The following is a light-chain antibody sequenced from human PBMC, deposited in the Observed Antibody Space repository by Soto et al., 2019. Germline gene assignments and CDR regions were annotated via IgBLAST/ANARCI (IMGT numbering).Light chain of an antibody. V-gene: IGKV1-5*01. CDR2: DVS. CDR3: QQYNDYST. Sequence: DIQMTQSPFTLSASVGDRVSITCRASQNVNRWLAWYQQKPGKAPNLLIYDVSTLESGVPSRFSGSGSETEFTLTISSLQPDDFATYYCQQYNDYSTFGQGTKVEVK. CDR1: QNVNRW. J-gene: IGKJ1*01.